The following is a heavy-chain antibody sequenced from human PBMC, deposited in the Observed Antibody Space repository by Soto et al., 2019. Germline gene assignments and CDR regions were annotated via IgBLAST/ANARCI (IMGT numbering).Heavy chain of an antibody. V-gene: IGHV4-34*01. CDR1: GGSFSGYY. CDR2: INHSGST. D-gene: IGHD6-19*01. Sequence: SETLSLTCAVYGGSFSGYYWSWIRQPPGKGLEWIGEINHSGSTYYNPSLKSRVTISVDTSKNQFSLKLSSVTAADTAVYYCARPMNSSGWFYFDYWGQGTLVTVSS. J-gene: IGHJ4*02. CDR3: ARPMNSSGWFYFDY.